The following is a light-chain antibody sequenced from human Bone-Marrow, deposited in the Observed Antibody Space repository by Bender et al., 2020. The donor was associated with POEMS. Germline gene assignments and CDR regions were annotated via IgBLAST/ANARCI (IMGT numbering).Light chain of an antibody. CDR3: QSGDSSGPHDVL. CDR2: KDT. Sequence: SYELTQPLSVSVAPGQTAKIPCAGDNIGRFNVHWYQQKPGQAPVRLIYKDTERPSGISERFSGSSSGTTVTLTITRVQAADEADYYCQSGDSSGPHDVLFGGGTKLTVL. V-gene: IGLV3-25*03. CDR1: NIGRFN. J-gene: IGLJ3*02.